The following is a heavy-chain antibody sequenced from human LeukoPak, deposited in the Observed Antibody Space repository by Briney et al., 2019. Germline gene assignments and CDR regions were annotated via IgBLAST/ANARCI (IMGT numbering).Heavy chain of an antibody. CDR1: GFTFSSYS. CDR3: ARDSRPPWFWSGYYSGMDV. CDR2: ISSSSSTI. V-gene: IGHV3-48*01. J-gene: IGHJ6*04. Sequence: PGGSLRPSCAASGFTFSSYSMNWVRQAPGKGLEWVSYISSSSSTIYYADSVKGRFTISRDNAKNSLYLQMNSLRAEDTAVYYCARDSRPPWFWSGYYSGMDVWGKGTTVTVSS. D-gene: IGHD3-3*01.